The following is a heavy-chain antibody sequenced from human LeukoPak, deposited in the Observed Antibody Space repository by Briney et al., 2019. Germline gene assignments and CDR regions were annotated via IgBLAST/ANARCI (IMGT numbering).Heavy chain of an antibody. CDR3: AKDVAAAGTGWYFDL. V-gene: IGHV1-18*01. D-gene: IGHD6-13*01. CDR1: GYTFINYG. J-gene: IGHJ2*01. Sequence: ASVKVSCKASGYTFINYGITWVRQAPGQGLEWMGWISAYNGNTNYAQKFQGRVTMTRDTSTSTVYMELSSLRSEDTAVYYCAKDVAAAGTGWYFDLWGRGTLVTVSS. CDR2: ISAYNGNT.